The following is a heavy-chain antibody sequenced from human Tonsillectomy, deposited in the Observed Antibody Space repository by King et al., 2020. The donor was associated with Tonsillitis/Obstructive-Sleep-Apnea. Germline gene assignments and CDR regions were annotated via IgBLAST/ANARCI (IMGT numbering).Heavy chain of an antibody. CDR2: ISYDGSNK. CDR1: GFTFSSYG. Sequence: QLVQSGGGVVQPGRSLRLSCAASGFTFSSYGMHWVRQAPGKGLEWVAAISYDGSNKYYADSVKGRFTISRDNSKNTLYLQMNSLRAEDTAVYYCAKGGSPLFDYWGQGTLVTVSS. V-gene: IGHV3-30*18. J-gene: IGHJ4*02. D-gene: IGHD3-16*01. CDR3: AKGGSPLFDY.